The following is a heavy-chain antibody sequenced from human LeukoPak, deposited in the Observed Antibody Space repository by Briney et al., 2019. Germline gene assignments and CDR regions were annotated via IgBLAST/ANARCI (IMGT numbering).Heavy chain of an antibody. CDR3: ARVGGRSPVWTVTLYDFWSRYYFDY. V-gene: IGHV1-69*13. CDR2: IIPIFGTA. J-gene: IGHJ4*02. Sequence: ASVKVSCKVSGNTLTELSMHWVRQAPGQGLEWMGGIIPIFGTANYAQKFQGRVTITADESTSTAYMELSSLRSEDTAVYYCARVGGRSPVWTVTLYDFWSRYYFDYWGQGTLVTVSS. CDR1: GNTLTELS. D-gene: IGHD3-3*01.